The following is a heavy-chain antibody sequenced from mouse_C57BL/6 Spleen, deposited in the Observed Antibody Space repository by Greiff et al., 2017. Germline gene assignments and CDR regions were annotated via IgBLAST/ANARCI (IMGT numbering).Heavy chain of an antibody. D-gene: IGHD1-1*01. CDR3: ARDLYYSGSDFDY. V-gene: IGHV5-4*01. Sequence: EVKLVESGGGLVKPGGSLKLSCAASGFTFSSYAMSWVRQTPEKRLEWVATISDGGSYTYYPDNVKGRFTISRDNAKNNLYLQMSHLKSEDTAMYYCARDLYYSGSDFDYCGQGTTLTVSS. CDR2: ISDGGSYT. CDR1: GFTFSSYA. J-gene: IGHJ2*01.